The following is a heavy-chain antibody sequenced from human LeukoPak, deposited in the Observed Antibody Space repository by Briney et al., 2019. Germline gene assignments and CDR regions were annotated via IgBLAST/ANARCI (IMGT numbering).Heavy chain of an antibody. CDR2: INHSGST. V-gene: IGHV4-34*01. D-gene: IGHD6-19*01. CDR3: ARRKQWLQRVGAGNDY. Sequence: GSLRLSCAASGFTFSSYAMSWIRQPPGKGLEWIGEINHSGSTNYNPSLKSRVTMSVDTSKNQFSLKLSSVTAADTAVYYCARRKQWLQRVGAGNDYWGQGTLVTVSS. CDR1: GFTFSSYA. J-gene: IGHJ4*02.